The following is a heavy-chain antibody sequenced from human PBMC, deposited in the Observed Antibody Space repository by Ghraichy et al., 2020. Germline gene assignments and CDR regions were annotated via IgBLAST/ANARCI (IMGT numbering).Heavy chain of an antibody. J-gene: IGHJ4*02. V-gene: IGHV3-23*01. CDR1: GFSFSNYD. CDR3: AGGIIY. D-gene: IGHD3-10*01. Sequence: GGSLRLSCAASGFSFSNYDMNWVRQAPGKGLEWVSGISGNGGSKNYADSVMGRVTISRDNSKNTLYLQMTSLRAEDSAVYYCAGGIIYWGQGTRVTVSS. CDR2: ISGNGGSK.